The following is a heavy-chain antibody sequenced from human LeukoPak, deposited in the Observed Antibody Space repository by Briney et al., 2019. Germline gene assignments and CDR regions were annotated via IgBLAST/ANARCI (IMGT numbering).Heavy chain of an antibody. Sequence: PGGSLRLSCAASGFTFSSYSMNWVRQAPGKGLEWVSSISSSSSYIYYADSVKGRFTISRDNAKNSLYLQMNSLRAEDTAVYYCARSRDGYNYWFVNWFDPWGQGTLVTVSS. CDR1: GFTFSSYS. V-gene: IGHV3-21*01. J-gene: IGHJ5*02. D-gene: IGHD5-24*01. CDR2: ISSSSSYI. CDR3: ARSRDGYNYWFVNWFDP.